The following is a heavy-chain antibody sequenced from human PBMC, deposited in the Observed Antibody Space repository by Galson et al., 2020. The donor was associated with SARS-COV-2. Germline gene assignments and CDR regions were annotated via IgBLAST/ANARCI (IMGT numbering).Heavy chain of an antibody. Sequence: GASLKISCAASGFTFSASAIHWVRQASGKGLEWVGRLSSRDNYYATSYAASVKGRFTFSRDDSKNTAYLEMRRLETEDTAVYYCARKLDTPLVRSLDFWGQGALVTVSS. CDR3: ARKLDTPLVRSLDF. CDR1: GFTFSASA. D-gene: IGHD5-18*01. CDR2: LSSRDNYYAT. J-gene: IGHJ4*02. V-gene: IGHV3-73*01.